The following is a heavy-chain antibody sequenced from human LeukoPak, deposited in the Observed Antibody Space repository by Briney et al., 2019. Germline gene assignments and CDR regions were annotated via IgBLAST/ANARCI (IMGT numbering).Heavy chain of an antibody. V-gene: IGHV1-2*02. D-gene: IGHD2-21*01. CDR3: AREAQSVDYGMDV. J-gene: IGHJ6*02. Sequence: PWASVKVSCKASGYTFTGYYMHWVRQAPGQGLEWMGWINPNSGGTNYAQKFQGRVTMTRDTSISTAYMELSRLRSDDTAVYYCAREAQSVDYGMDVWGQGTTVTVSS. CDR2: INPNSGGT. CDR1: GYTFTGYY.